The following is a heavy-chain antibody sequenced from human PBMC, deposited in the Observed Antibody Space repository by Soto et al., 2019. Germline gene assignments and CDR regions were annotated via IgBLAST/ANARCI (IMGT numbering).Heavy chain of an antibody. CDR1: GGSISSSSYY. Sequence: SETLSLTCTVSGGSISSSSYYWGWIRQPPGKGLEWIGSIYYSGSTYYNPSLKSRVTISVDTSKNQFSLKLSSVTAADTAVYYFARGSITQWLVHQRADDAFDIWGQGTMVTVS. D-gene: IGHD6-19*01. CDR3: ARGSITQWLVHQRADDAFDI. V-gene: IGHV4-39*01. CDR2: IYYSGST. J-gene: IGHJ3*02.